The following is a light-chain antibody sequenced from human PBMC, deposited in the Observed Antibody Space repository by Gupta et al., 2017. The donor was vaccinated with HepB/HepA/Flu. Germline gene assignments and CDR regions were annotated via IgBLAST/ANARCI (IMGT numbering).Light chain of an antibody. CDR2: DVH. CDR1: HTDIGTYNY. J-gene: IGLJ2*01. V-gene: IGLV2-14*03. Sequence: QPDLTPPVSVSGSPGQPITMSCTGTHTDIGTYNYVSWYHQQSGKAPRLIIYDVHNRPSGVSDRFSGSKYGNTASLTISGLQAEDEGDYYCSSYTTSETRVFGGGTKLTVL. CDR3: SSYTTSETRV.